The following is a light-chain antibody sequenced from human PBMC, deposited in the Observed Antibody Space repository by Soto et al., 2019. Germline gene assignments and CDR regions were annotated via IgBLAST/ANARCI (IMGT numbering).Light chain of an antibody. Sequence: DIQMTQSPFSVSASIGDRVTITCRASQHIASWLAWYQQKPGKAPKLLIYAASNLQSGVPSRFSGSGSGTDFTLTISSLQPEDFATYYCQQANSFPITFGQGTRLEIK. CDR2: AAS. V-gene: IGKV1-12*01. CDR1: QHIASW. CDR3: QQANSFPIT. J-gene: IGKJ5*01.